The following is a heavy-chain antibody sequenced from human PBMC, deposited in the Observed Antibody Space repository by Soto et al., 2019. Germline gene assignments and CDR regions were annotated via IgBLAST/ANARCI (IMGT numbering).Heavy chain of an antibody. CDR1: GGSISSSSYY. Sequence: LSLTCTVSGGSISSSSYYWGWIRQPPGKGLEWIGSIYYSGSTYYNPSLKSRVTISVDTSKNQFSLKLSSVTAADTAVYYCALNVVDTAMALDYWGQGTLVTVSS. D-gene: IGHD5-18*01. CDR3: ALNVVDTAMALDY. CDR2: IYYSGST. V-gene: IGHV4-39*01. J-gene: IGHJ4*02.